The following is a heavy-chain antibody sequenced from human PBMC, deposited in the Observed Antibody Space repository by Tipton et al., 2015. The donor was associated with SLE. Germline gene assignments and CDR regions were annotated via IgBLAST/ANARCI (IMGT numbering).Heavy chain of an antibody. D-gene: IGHD2-15*01. J-gene: IGHJ6*02. CDR2: INHSGST. Sequence: TLSLTCAVYGGSFSGYYWSWIRQPPGKGLEWIWEINHSGSTNYNQSLKSRVTISVDTSKNQFSLKLSSVTAADTAVYYCARGPVVVLAATTPYGMDVWGQGTTVTVSS. CDR3: ARGPVVVLAATTPYGMDV. CDR1: GGSFSGYY. V-gene: IGHV4-34*01.